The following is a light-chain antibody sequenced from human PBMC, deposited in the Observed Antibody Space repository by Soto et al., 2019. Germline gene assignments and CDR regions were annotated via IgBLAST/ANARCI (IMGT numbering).Light chain of an antibody. V-gene: IGLV2-14*03. CDR3: RSYTRSSTRV. CDR2: EVS. J-gene: IGLJ1*01. CDR1: SSDVGAYDY. Sequence: QSALTQPASVSGSPGQSITISCTGTSSDVGAYDYVSWYQQHPDKAPKLMIYEVSNRPSGVSNRCSGSKSVNTATLPISGLQAEDEADYYCRSYTRSSTRVFGTGNKVTGL.